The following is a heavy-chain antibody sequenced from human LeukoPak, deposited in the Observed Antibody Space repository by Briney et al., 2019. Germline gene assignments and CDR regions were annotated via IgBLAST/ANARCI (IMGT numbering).Heavy chain of an antibody. CDR3: ARDPMAVAATLDAFDI. CDR1: GGSVSSGSYY. CDR2: IYYSGST. V-gene: IGHV4-61*01. J-gene: IGHJ3*02. D-gene: IGHD2-15*01. Sequence: SETLSLTCTVSGGSVSSGSYYWSWIRQPPAKGLEWIGYIYYSGSTNYNPSLKSRVTISVDTSKNQFSLKLSSVTAADTAVYYCARDPMAVAATLDAFDIWGQGTMVTVSS.